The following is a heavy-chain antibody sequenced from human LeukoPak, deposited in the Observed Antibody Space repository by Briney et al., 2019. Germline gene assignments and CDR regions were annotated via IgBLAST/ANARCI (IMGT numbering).Heavy chain of an antibody. J-gene: IGHJ4*02. V-gene: IGHV1-8*01. Sequence: ASVKVSCTASGYMFTSYDINWVRQATGQGLEWMGWMNPNSGNTGFGQKFQGRVTMTRDTSISTAYMELSSLRSEDTAVYYCARVFCSGGDCYRYFDYWGQGPLVTVSS. CDR1: GYMFTSYD. CDR3: ARVFCSGGDCYRYFDY. CDR2: MNPNSGNT. D-gene: IGHD2-21*02.